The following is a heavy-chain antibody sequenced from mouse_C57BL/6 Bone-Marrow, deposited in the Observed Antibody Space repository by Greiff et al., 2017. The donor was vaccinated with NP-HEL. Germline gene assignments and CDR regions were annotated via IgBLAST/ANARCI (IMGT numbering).Heavy chain of an antibody. CDR3: ARALDYYGPYYAMDY. J-gene: IGHJ4*01. Sequence: VQLQQPGAELVKPGASVKLSCKASGYTFTSYWMHWVKQRPGQGLEWIGMIHPNSGSTNYNEKFKSKATLTVDKSSSTAYMQLSSLTSEDSAVYYCARALDYYGPYYAMDYWGQGTSVTVSS. V-gene: IGHV1-64*01. CDR1: GYTFTSYW. CDR2: IHPNSGST. D-gene: IGHD1-1*01.